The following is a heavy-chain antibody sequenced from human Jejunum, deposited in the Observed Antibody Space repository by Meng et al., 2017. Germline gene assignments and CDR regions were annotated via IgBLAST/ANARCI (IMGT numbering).Heavy chain of an antibody. J-gene: IGHJ6*02. CDR1: GFTFSDYE. CDR2: IDEGGNGR. V-gene: IGHV3-48*03. D-gene: IGHD3-16*01. CDR3: AREWGSKVAMDV. Sequence: GESLKISCEASGFTFSDYEMNWVRQAPGKGLEWVSYIDEGGNGRYYADAVRGRFIVSRDNAKNSVFLERTSLRVEDTASYYCAREWGSKVAMDVWGRGTMVTVSS.